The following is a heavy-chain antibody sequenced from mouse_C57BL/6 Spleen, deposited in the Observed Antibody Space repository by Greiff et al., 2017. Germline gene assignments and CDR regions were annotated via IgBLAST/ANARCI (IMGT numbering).Heavy chain of an antibody. J-gene: IGHJ4*01. Sequence: VKLMESGPGLVQPSQSLSITCTVSGFSLTSYGVHWVRQSPGKGLEWLGVRWRGGSTDYNAAFMSRLSITKDNSKSQVFFKMNSLQADDTAIYYCADYYDAMDYWGQGTSVTVSS. CDR2: RWRGGST. CDR1: GFSLTSYG. CDR3: ADYYDAMDY. D-gene: IGHD2-4*01. V-gene: IGHV2-5*01.